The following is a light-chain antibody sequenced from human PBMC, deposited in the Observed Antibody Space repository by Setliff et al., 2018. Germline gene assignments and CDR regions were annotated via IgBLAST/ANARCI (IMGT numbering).Light chain of an antibody. V-gene: IGLV2-8*01. Sequence: QSALTQPPSASGSPGQSVTISCTGTSSDVGSYNYVSWYQQHPGKAPKLMIYEVSKRPSGVPDRFSGSKSGNTASLTVSGLQAEDEADYYCSSYAGSTGNVFGTGTKVTVL. J-gene: IGLJ1*01. CDR1: SSDVGSYNY. CDR3: SSYAGSTGNV. CDR2: EVS.